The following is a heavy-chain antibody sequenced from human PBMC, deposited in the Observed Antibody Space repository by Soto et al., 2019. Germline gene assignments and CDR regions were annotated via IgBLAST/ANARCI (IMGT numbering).Heavy chain of an antibody. CDR2: ISYDGSNK. Sequence: QVQLVESGGGVVQPGRSLRLSCAASGFTFSSYAMHWVRQAPGKGLEWVAVISYDGSNKYYADSVKGRFTISRDNSKNTLYRQMNSLSAEDTAVYYCARDRCYYYTAGDYWGQVTLVTVSS. CDR3: ARDRCYYYTAGDY. CDR1: GFTFSSYA. J-gene: IGHJ4*02. V-gene: IGHV3-30-3*01. D-gene: IGHD3-22*01.